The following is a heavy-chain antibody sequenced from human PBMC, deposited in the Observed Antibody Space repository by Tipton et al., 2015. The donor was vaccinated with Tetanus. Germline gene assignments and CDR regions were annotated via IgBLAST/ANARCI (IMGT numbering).Heavy chain of an antibody. D-gene: IGHD4-23*01. CDR2: IYHSGST. CDR1: GGSISDTNW. Sequence: TLSLTCTVSGGSISDTNWWTWVRQPPGKGLEWIGEIYHSGSTNYNPSLKSRVTISVDKSKNQFSLKLSSVTAADTAVYYCGRVPVDDGAKGGNIDYWGQGTQVTVSS. CDR3: GRVPVDDGAKGGNIDY. J-gene: IGHJ4*02. V-gene: IGHV4-4*02.